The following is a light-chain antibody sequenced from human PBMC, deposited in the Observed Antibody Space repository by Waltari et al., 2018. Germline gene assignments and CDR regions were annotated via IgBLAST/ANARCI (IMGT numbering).Light chain of an antibody. J-gene: IGLJ2*01. CDR3: SSYAGSTTLVI. V-gene: IGLV2-23*02. CDR2: EVT. Sequence: QSALTQPASVSGSPGQSITISCTGTSNDVGSYNLVSWYQQYPGKAPTLMIYEVTNRPYGVASRFSVSKSGNTASLTISGLQSEDEADYYCSSYAGSTTLVIFGGGTKLTV. CDR1: SNDVGSYNL.